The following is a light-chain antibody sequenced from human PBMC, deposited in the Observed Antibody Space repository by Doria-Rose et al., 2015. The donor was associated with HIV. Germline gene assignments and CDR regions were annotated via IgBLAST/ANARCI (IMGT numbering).Light chain of an antibody. J-gene: IGKJ1*01. CDR1: QSFSSTY. CDR2: DGS. V-gene: IGKV3-20*01. Sequence: EIVLTQSPGTLSLSPGERATLSCRASQSFSSTYLAWYQQKPGQAPSLLIYDGSTRATGIPGRFSVSGSGTDLTLTINRLEPEDFALYYCHQYGTSWTFGQGTKVEI. CDR3: HQYGTSWT.